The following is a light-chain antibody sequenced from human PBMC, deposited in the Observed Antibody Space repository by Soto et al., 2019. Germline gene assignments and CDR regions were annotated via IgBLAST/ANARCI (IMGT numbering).Light chain of an antibody. Sequence: EIVLTQSPGTLSLSPGERATLSCRASQSVSSTYLAWYQQKSGQAPRLLIYGASSRATGIPDRFSGGGSGTDFTLTISSLEPEDFAVYFCQQRSSWPLTFGGGTKVDIK. V-gene: IGKV3D-20*02. CDR1: QSVSSTY. J-gene: IGKJ4*02. CDR3: QQRSSWPLT. CDR2: GAS.